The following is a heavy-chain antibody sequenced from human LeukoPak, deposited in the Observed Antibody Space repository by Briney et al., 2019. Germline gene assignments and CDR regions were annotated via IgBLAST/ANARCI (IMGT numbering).Heavy chain of an antibody. D-gene: IGHD3-22*01. Sequence: GESLRLSCAASGFTFSDYYMTWIRQAPGKGLEWISYISTSAGTIYYADSVKGRFTISRDNAKNSLYLQMNSLRAEDTAVYYCARDAIDSSGFDFDYWGQGTLVTASS. CDR1: GFTFSDYY. V-gene: IGHV3-11*01. CDR3: ARDAIDSSGFDFDY. CDR2: ISTSAGTI. J-gene: IGHJ4*02.